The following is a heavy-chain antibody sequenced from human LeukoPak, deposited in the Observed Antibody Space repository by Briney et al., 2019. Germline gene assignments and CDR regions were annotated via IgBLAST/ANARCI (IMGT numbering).Heavy chain of an antibody. CDR1: GGSFSGYY. J-gene: IGHJ4*02. CDR3: ARGVFHSYYASGSPFGSRNYFDY. D-gene: IGHD3-10*01. V-gene: IGHV4-34*01. Sequence: SETLSLTCAVSGGSFSGYYWSWIRQPPGKGLEWVGQINHSGSTNYNPSLKSRVTIPVDKSKNQFSLKLNSMTAADTAVYYCARGVFHSYYASGSPFGSRNYFDYWGQGTLVTVSS. CDR2: INHSGST.